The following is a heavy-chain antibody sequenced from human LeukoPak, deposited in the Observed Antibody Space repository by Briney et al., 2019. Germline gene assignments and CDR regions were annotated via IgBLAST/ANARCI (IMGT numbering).Heavy chain of an antibody. D-gene: IGHD5-18*01. CDR2: IYPGDSDT. CDR1: GYSFTSYW. J-gene: IGHJ4*02. Sequence: GESLKISCKGSGYSFTSYWIGWVRQMPGKGLGWMGIIYPGDSDTRYSPSFQGQVFISADKPINTAYVQWSSLKASDTAMYYCARTRPSYSYGYPYYFDYWGQGTLVTVSS. CDR3: ARTRPSYSYGYPYYFDY. V-gene: IGHV5-51*04.